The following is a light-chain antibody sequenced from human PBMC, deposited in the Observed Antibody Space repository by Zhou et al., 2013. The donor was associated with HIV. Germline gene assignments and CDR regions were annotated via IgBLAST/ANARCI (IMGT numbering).Light chain of an antibody. CDR1: QSVTSNY. Sequence: EIVLTQSPGTLSLSPGERATLSCRASQSVTSNYLAWYQQKPAQAPRLLIYDASNRATGIPARFSGSGSGTDFTLTISSLEPEDFAVYYCQQRRTFGGGTKVEIK. J-gene: IGKJ4*01. CDR3: QQRRT. V-gene: IGKV3D-20*02. CDR2: DAS.